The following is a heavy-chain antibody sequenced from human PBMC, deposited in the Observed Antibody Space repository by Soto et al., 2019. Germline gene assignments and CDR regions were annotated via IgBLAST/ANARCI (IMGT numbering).Heavy chain of an antibody. J-gene: IGHJ6*02. V-gene: IGHV1-69*02. Sequence: ASVKVSCKPSGGTFSSYTISWVRQAPGQGLEWMGRIIPILGIANYAQKFQGRVTITADKSTSTAYMELSSLRSEDTAVYYCACGRSWYYYSGMDVWGQGTTVTVSS. CDR2: IIPILGIA. CDR3: ACGRSWYYYSGMDV. CDR1: GGTFSSYT. D-gene: IGHD6-13*01.